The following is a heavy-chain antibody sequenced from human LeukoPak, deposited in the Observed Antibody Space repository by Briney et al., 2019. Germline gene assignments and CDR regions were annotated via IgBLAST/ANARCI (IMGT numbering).Heavy chain of an antibody. CDR3: ARGPGYCSSTSCFHWFDP. D-gene: IGHD2-2*01. CDR1: GGSFSGYY. CDR2: INHSGST. Sequence: SETLSLTCAVYGGSFSGYYWSWIRQPPGKGLEWIGEINHSGSTNYNPSLKSRVTISVDTSKNQFSLELSSVTAADTAVYYCARGPGYCSSTSCFHWFDPWGQGTLVTVSS. V-gene: IGHV4-34*01. J-gene: IGHJ5*02.